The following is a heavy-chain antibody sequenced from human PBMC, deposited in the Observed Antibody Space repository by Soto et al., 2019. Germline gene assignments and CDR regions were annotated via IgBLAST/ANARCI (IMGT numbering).Heavy chain of an antibody. Sequence: LRLSCAASGFTFSSYAMHWVRQAPGKGLEWVAVISYDGGNKYYADSVKGRFTISRDNSKNTLYLQMNSLRAEDTAVYYCARDLKNDFWTNWFDPWGQGTLVTVSS. CDR1: GFTFSSYA. J-gene: IGHJ5*02. CDR3: ARDLKNDFWTNWFDP. D-gene: IGHD3-3*01. CDR2: ISYDGGNK. V-gene: IGHV3-30-3*01.